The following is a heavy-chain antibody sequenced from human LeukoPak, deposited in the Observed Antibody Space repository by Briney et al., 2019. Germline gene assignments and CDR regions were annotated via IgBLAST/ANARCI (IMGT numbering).Heavy chain of an antibody. D-gene: IGHD1-1*01. V-gene: IGHV3-33*01. CDR2: IWYDGGNR. CDR1: GFTFSSYG. CDR3: ARPLEGYYYYGMDV. J-gene: IGHJ6*02. Sequence: GGSLRLSCAASGFTFSSYGMHWVRQAPGKGPEWVAVIWYDGGNRYYADSVKGRFTISRDNSKNTLYLQMNSLRAEDTAVYYCARPLEGYYYYGMDVWGQGTTVTVSS.